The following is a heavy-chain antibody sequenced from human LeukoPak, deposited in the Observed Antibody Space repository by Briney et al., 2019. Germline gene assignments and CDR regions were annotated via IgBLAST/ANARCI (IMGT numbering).Heavy chain of an antibody. CDR3: ARVFEN. CDR2: IYTSGST. V-gene: IGHV4-61*02. CDR1: GGSIGGGSYD. J-gene: IGHJ4*02. Sequence: SETLSLTCTVSGGSIGGGSYDWSWIRQPAGKGLEWIGRIYTSGSTNYNPSLKSRVTISVDTSKNQFSLKLSSVTAADTAVYYCARVFENWGQGTLVTVSS.